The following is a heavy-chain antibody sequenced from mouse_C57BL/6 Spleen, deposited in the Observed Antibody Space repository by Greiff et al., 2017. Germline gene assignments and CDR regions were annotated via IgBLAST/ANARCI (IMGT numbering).Heavy chain of an antibody. J-gene: IGHJ2*01. CDR1: GYTFTDYE. Sequence: LVESGAELVRPGASVTLSCKASGYTFTDYEMHWVKQTPVHGLEWIGAIDPETGGTAYNQKFKGKAILTADKSSSTAYMELRSLTSEDSAVYYCTRGVTTFDYWGQGTTLTVSS. CDR3: TRGVTTFDY. CDR2: IDPETGGT. D-gene: IGHD2-2*01. V-gene: IGHV1-15*01.